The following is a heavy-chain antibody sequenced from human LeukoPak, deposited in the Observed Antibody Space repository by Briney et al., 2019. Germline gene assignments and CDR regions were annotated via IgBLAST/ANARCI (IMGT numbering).Heavy chain of an antibody. CDR1: GGSISSYY. CDR2: IYYSGST. D-gene: IGHD3-10*01. V-gene: IGHV4-59*08. Sequence: SETLSLTCTVSGGSISSYYWSWIRQPPGKGLEWIGYIYYSGSTNYNPSLKSRVTISVDTSKNQFSLKLSSVTAADTAVYYCARHEGILWFGESQNWFDPWGQGTLVTVSS. CDR3: ARHEGILWFGESQNWFDP. J-gene: IGHJ5*02.